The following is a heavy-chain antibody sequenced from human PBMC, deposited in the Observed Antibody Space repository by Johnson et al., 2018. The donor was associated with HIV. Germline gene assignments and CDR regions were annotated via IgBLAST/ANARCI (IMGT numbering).Heavy chain of an antibody. D-gene: IGHD3-22*01. CDR1: GFTFSSYG. CDR2: IRYDGSNK. CDR3: ARDAKYYYDSSGYYYEHDAFDI. J-gene: IGHJ3*02. V-gene: IGHV3-30*02. Sequence: QVQLVESGGGVVQPGGSLRLSCAASGFTFSSYGMHWVRQAPGKGLEWVAFIRYDGSNKYYADSVKGRFTISRDNSKNTLYLQMNSLKTEDTAVYYCARDAKYYYDSSGYYYEHDAFDIWGQGTMVTVSS.